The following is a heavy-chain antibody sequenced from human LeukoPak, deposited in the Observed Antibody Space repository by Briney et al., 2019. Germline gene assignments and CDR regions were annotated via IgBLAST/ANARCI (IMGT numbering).Heavy chain of an antibody. D-gene: IGHD3-9*01. V-gene: IGHV3-7*01. Sequence: PGGSLRLSCEASGFTFSSYWMSWVRQAPGKGLEWVANIKQDGSEKYYVDSVKGRFTISRDNAKNSLYLQMNSLRAEDTAVYYCARFYYDILTGFDYWGQGTLVTVSS. CDR2: IKQDGSEK. CDR3: ARFYYDILTGFDY. CDR1: GFTFSSYW. J-gene: IGHJ4*02.